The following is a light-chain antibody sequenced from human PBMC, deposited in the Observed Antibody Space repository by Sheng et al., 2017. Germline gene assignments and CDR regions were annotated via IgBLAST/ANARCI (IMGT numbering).Light chain of an antibody. V-gene: IGLV3-21*02. CDR2: DDS. CDR1: KIERKS. Sequence: SFVLTQTPSVSVAPGQTATISCGGKKIERKSVHWYQQKPGQAPVLVVNDDSDRPLGIPDRFSGSNSGNTATLTITRVEAGDEADYYCQLWDSRTALQVFGGGTKLTVL. CDR3: QLWDSRTALQV. J-gene: IGLJ2*01.